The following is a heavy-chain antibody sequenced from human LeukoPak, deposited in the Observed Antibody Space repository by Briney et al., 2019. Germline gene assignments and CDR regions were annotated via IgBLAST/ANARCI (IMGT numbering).Heavy chain of an antibody. CDR3: AREEELGYCSSTSCYKGALDY. Sequence: ASVKVSCKASGYTFTSYYMHWVRQAPGQGLEWMGIINPSGGSTSYAQKFQGRVTMTRDMSTSTVYMELSSLRSEDTAVYYCAREEELGYCSSTSCYKGALDYWGQGTLVTVSS. V-gene: IGHV1-46*01. CDR1: GYTFTSYY. CDR2: INPSGGST. D-gene: IGHD2-2*02. J-gene: IGHJ4*02.